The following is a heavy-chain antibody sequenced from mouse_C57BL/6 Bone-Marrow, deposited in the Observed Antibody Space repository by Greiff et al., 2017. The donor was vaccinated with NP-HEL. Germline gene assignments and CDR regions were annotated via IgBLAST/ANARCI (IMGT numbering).Heavy chain of an antibody. D-gene: IGHD2-3*01. CDR2: ISDGGSYT. J-gene: IGHJ3*01. CDR1: GFTFSSYA. Sequence: VQLKESGGGLVKPGGSLKLSCAASGFTFSSYAMSWVRQTPEKRLEWVATISDGGSYTYYPDNVKGRFTISRDNAKNNLYLQMSHLKSEDTAMYYCARRMIYDGYYWGFAYWGQGTLVTVSA. V-gene: IGHV5-4*01. CDR3: ARRMIYDGYYWGFAY.